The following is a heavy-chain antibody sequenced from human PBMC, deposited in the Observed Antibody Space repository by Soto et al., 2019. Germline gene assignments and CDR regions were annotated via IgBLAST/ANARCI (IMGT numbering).Heavy chain of an antibody. Sequence: GGSLRLSCAASGFTFSSYAMSWVRQAPGKGLEWVSAISGSGGSTYYADSVKGRFTISRDNSKNTLYLQMNSLRAEDTAVYYCAKSDYIWGSYRSTCFDYWGQGTLVTVSS. CDR3: AKSDYIWGSYRSTCFDY. D-gene: IGHD3-16*02. J-gene: IGHJ4*02. V-gene: IGHV3-23*01. CDR1: GFTFSSYA. CDR2: ISGSGGST.